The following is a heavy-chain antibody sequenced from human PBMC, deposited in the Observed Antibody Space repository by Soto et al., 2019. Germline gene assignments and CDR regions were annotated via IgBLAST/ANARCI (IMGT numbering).Heavy chain of an antibody. J-gene: IGHJ5*02. V-gene: IGHV4-59*01. CDR2: IFYTGST. CDR1: GGSISRYF. Sequence: SETLSLTCTVSGGSISRYFWSWIRQSPGKGLEWIGYIFYTGSTTYNPSLKSRVTISIDTSKNQFSLKLSSLTAADTAVYYCAHFSDLEWFDPWGQGTLVTVS. D-gene: IGHD2-21*01. CDR3: AHFSDLEWFDP.